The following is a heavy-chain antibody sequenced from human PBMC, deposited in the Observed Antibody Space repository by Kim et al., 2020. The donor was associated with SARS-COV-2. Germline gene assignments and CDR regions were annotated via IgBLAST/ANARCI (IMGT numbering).Heavy chain of an antibody. CDR3: AKAGSGSYYYGMDV. D-gene: IGHD1-26*01. V-gene: IGHV3-30*18. CDR1: GFTFSSYG. J-gene: IGHJ6*02. CDR2: ISYDGSNK. Sequence: GGSLRLSCAASGFTFSSYGMHWVRQAPGKGLEWVAVISYDGSNKYYADSVKGRFTISRDNSKNTLYLQMNSLRAEDTAVYYCAKAGSGSYYYGMDVWGQG.